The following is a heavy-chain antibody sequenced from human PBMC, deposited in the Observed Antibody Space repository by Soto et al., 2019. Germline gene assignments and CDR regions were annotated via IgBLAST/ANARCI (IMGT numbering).Heavy chain of an antibody. Sequence: QVQLVQSGAEVKKPGSSVKVSCKASGGTFSSYAISWVRQAPGQGLEWMGGITPIFGTANYAQKFQGRVTITADESTSTGYMELSHLRSEDTAVYYCAREAHPDYGGKSLPLGLEYWGQGTLVTVSS. V-gene: IGHV1-69*01. J-gene: IGHJ4*02. D-gene: IGHD4-17*01. CDR3: AREAHPDYGGKSLPLGLEY. CDR1: GGTFSSYA. CDR2: ITPIFGTA.